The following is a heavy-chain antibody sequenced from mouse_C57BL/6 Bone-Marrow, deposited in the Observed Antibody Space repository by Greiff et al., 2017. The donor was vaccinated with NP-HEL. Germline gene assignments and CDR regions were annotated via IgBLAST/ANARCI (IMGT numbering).Heavy chain of an antibody. J-gene: IGHJ2*01. D-gene: IGHD3-1*01. CDR1: GFTFSDYG. CDR2: ISRGSSTI. V-gene: IGHV5-17*01. Sequence: EVKVVESGGGLVKPGGSLKLSCAASGFTFSDYGMHWVRQAPEKGLEWVAYISRGSSTIYYADTVKGRFTISRDNATNTLFLQLTSLRAEDTAMYYCARGGSYYFDYWGQGTTLTVSS. CDR3: ARGGSYYFDY.